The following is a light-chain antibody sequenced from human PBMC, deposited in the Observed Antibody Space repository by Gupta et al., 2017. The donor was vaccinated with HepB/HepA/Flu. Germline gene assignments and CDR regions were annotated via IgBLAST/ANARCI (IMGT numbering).Light chain of an antibody. CDR3: QQVYNCVT. Sequence: AIQLTQSPSSLSASVGDRVTITCRASQGISSALAWYQQKPGKPPKLLIFDASRLESEVSSRFSGSGSGADFTLTSSSLQPEDFATYYWQQVYNCVTFGGGTKVEIK. V-gene: IGKV1D-13*01. CDR1: QGISSA. CDR2: DAS. J-gene: IGKJ4*01.